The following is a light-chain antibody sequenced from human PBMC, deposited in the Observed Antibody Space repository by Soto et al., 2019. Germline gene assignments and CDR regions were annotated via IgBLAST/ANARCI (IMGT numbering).Light chain of an antibody. Sequence: EIVLTQSPVTLSLSPGERATLSYRASQSVSNFLGWYQQKPGQAPRLLIYDASNRATGIPARFSGSGSGTDFTLTINSLEPEDFAVYYCQQRSNWPRTFGPGTIVDVK. CDR2: DAS. J-gene: IGKJ3*01. CDR1: QSVSNF. CDR3: QQRSNWPRT. V-gene: IGKV3-11*01.